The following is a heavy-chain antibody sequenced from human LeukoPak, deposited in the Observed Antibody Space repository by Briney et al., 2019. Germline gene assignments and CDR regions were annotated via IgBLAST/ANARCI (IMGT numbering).Heavy chain of an antibody. Sequence: AGGSLRLSCAASGFTFSSYSMNWVRQAPGKGLEWVSSISSSSSYIYYADSVKGRFTISRDNAKNSLYLQMNSLRAEDTAVYYCARVRGQQLAIDYWGQGTLVTVSS. CDR2: ISSSSSYI. CDR1: GFTFSSYS. D-gene: IGHD6-13*01. J-gene: IGHJ4*02. CDR3: ARVRGQQLAIDY. V-gene: IGHV3-21*01.